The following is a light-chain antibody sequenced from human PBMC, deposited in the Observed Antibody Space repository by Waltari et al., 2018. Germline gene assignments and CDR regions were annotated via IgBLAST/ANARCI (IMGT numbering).Light chain of an antibody. CDR1: SSNIGSNT. J-gene: IGLJ3*02. Sequence: QSVLTQPPSASGTPGQRVTISCSGSSSNIGSNTVNWYQQLPGTAPKRLIYSNNQRPSGGPDRFSGSKSGTSASLAISGLQSEDEADYYCAAWDDSLNRVFGGGTKLTVL. V-gene: IGLV1-44*01. CDR3: AAWDDSLNRV. CDR2: SNN.